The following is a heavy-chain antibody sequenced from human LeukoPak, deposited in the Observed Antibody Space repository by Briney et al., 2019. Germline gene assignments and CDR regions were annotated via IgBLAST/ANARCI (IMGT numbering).Heavy chain of an antibody. CDR2: IYYSGST. J-gene: IGHJ4*02. V-gene: IGHV4-39*01. D-gene: IGHD3-3*01. Sequence: PSETLSLTCTVSGGSISSSSYYWGWIRQPPGKGLEWIGSIYYSGSTYYNPSLKSRVTISVDTSKNQFSLKLSSVTAADTAVYYCARQLRFPSTPFDYWGQGTLVTVSS. CDR1: GGSISSSSYY. CDR3: ARQLRFPSTPFDY.